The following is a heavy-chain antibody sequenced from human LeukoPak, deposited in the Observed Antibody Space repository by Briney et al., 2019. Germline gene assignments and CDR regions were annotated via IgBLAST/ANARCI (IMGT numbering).Heavy chain of an antibody. CDR3: ARVDYDFWSGYYTCFDY. CDR1: GYTFTSYG. D-gene: IGHD3-3*01. Sequence: GASVKVSCKASGYTFTSYGISWVRQAPGQGLEWMGWISAYNGNTNYAQKLQGRVTMTTDTSTSTAYMELRSLRSDDTAVYYCARVDYDFWSGYYTCFDYWGQGTLVTVSS. J-gene: IGHJ4*02. V-gene: IGHV1-18*01. CDR2: ISAYNGNT.